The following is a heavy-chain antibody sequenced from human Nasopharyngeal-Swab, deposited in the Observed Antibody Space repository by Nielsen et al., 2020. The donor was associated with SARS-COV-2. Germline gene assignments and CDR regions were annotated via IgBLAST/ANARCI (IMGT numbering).Heavy chain of an antibody. D-gene: IGHD6-13*01. Sequence: GSLRLSCTVSGGSISSYYWSWIRQPPGKGLEWIGYIYHSGSTNYNPSLKSRVTISVDTSKNQFSLKLSSVTAADTAVYYCATLMGSSWYVFDNWGQGTLVTVSS. V-gene: IGHV4-59*01. CDR3: ATLMGSSWYVFDN. CDR2: IYHSGST. J-gene: IGHJ4*02. CDR1: GGSISSYY.